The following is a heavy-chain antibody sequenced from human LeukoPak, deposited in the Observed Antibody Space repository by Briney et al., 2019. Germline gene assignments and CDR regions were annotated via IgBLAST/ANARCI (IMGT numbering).Heavy chain of an antibody. CDR3: AKFRGYCSSTSCYAIDY. CDR1: GFTFSSHA. D-gene: IGHD2-2*01. Sequence: GGSLRLSCAASGFTFSSHAMSWVRQAPGKGLEWVSAICGRGGRTYYADSVKGRFTISRDNSKNTLYLQMNSVRAEDTAVYYCAKFRGYCSSTSCYAIDYWGQGTLVTVSS. V-gene: IGHV3-23*01. J-gene: IGHJ4*02. CDR2: ICGRGGRT.